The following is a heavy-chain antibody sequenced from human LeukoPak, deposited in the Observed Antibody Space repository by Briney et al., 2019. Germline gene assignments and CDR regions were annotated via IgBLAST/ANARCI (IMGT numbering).Heavy chain of an antibody. CDR2: ITSSSSTL. CDR3: ARGGRETGYASFDY. D-gene: IGHD2-15*01. V-gene: IGHV3-48*02. J-gene: IGHJ4*02. Sequence: GGSLRLSCAASEFSFSTYSMNWVRQAPGKGLEWVSYITSSSSTLYYADSVKGRFTISRDNAKNSLYLQMNSLRDEDTAVYYCARGGRETGYASFDYWGQGTLVTVS. CDR1: EFSFSTYS.